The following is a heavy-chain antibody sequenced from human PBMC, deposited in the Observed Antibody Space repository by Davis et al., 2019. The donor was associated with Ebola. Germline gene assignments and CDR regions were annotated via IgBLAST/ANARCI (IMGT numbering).Heavy chain of an antibody. CDR3: ARIRELAAAGPYYYGMDV. CDR1: GFSLSTSGMC. CDR2: IDWDDDK. Sequence: SGPTLVKPTQTLTLTCTFSGFSLSTSGMCVSWIRQPPGKALEWLARIDWDDDKYYSTSLKTRLTISKDTSKNQVVLTMTNMDPVDTATYYCARIRELAAAGPYYYGMDVWGQGTTVTVSS. D-gene: IGHD6-13*01. J-gene: IGHJ6*02. V-gene: IGHV2-70*11.